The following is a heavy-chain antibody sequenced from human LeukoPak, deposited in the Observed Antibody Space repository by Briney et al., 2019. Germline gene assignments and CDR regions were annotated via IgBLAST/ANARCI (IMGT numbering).Heavy chain of an antibody. CDR1: GGSISSYY. J-gene: IGHJ5*02. CDR2: IYYSGST. D-gene: IGHD6-13*01. CDR3: ARGGSSWYQYNWFDP. Sequence: SETLSLTCTVSGGSISSYYWSWIRHPPGKGLEWIGYIYYSGSTNYNPSLKSRVTISVDTSKNQFSLKLSSVTAADTAVYYCARGGSSWYQYNWFDPWGQGTLVTVSS. V-gene: IGHV4-59*01.